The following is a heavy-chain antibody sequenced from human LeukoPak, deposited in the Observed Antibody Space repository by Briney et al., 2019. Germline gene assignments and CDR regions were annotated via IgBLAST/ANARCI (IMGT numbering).Heavy chain of an antibody. CDR3: AREISWSLGAFDI. V-gene: IGHV4-34*01. CDR2: INHRGST. J-gene: IGHJ3*02. D-gene: IGHD6-13*01. CDR1: AGSFSGYY. Sequence: SETLSLTCAVDAGSFSGYYCSWIRQPPGKGPEWIGEINHRGSTNYNPSLKSRVTISVDTSKNQFSLKLSSVTAADPGVCYCAREISWSLGAFDIWGQGTMVTVSS.